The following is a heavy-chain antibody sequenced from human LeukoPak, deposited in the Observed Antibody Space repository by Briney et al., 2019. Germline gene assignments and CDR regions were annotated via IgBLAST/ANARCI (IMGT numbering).Heavy chain of an antibody. CDR1: GGSISSYY. V-gene: IGHV4-59*01. J-gene: IGHJ5*02. CDR3: ARAIVVVPAAIWFDP. D-gene: IGHD2-2*01. Sequence: PSETLSLTCTVSGGSISSYYWSWIRQPPGKGLEWIGYIYYSGSTNYNPSLKSRVTISVDTSKNQFSLKLSSVTAADTAVYYCARAIVVVPAAIWFDPWGQGTLVTVSS. CDR2: IYYSGST.